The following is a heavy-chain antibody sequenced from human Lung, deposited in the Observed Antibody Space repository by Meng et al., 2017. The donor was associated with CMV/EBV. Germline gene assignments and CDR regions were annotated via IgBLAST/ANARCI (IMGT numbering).Heavy chain of an antibody. V-gene: IGHV1-46*01. J-gene: IGHJ4*02. CDR1: GYTLTNYY. CDR2: INPSDNTT. D-gene: IGHD6-13*01. CDR3: ARDLGYSSSWYFQYYFDC. Sequence: ASXXVSXKASGYTLTNYYIHWVRQAPGQGLEWMGIINPSDNTTIYAQKFQGRVTMTRDTSTSTVYMELSSLRSDDTALYYCARDLGYSSSWYFQYYFDCWXPGNLV.